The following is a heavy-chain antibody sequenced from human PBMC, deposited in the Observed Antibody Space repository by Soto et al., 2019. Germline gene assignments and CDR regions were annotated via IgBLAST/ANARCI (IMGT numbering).Heavy chain of an antibody. D-gene: IGHD4-17*01. CDR1: GFTFSSYA. CDR3: AKDLPSYGDYGRGMDV. Sequence: GGSLRLSCAASGFTFSSYAMSWVRQAPGKGLEWVSAISGSGGSTYYADSVKGRFTISRDNSKNTLYLQMNSLRAEDTAVYYCAKDLPSYGDYGRGMDVWGQGTTVTVSS. CDR2: ISGSGGST. J-gene: IGHJ6*02. V-gene: IGHV3-23*01.